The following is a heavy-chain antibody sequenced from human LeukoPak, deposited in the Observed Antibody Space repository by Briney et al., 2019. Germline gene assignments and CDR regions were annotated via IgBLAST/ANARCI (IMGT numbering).Heavy chain of an antibody. CDR2: MNPNSGNT. CDR1: GYTFTSYD. Sequence: ASVKVSCKASGYTFTSYDINWVRQATGQGLEWMGWMNPNSGNTGYAQKFQGRVTITRNTSISTAYMELSRLRSDDTAVYYCARSSGWSRARAFNWFDPWGQGTLVTVSS. D-gene: IGHD6-19*01. J-gene: IGHJ5*02. CDR3: ARSSGWSRARAFNWFDP. V-gene: IGHV1-8*03.